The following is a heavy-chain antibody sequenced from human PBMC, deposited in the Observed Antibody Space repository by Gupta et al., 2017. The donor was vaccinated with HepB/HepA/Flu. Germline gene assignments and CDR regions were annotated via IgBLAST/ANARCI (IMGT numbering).Heavy chain of an antibody. CDR2: IIPIFGTA. J-gene: IGHJ3*02. V-gene: IGHV1-69*01. D-gene: IGHD5-18*01. Sequence: QVQLVQSGAEEKKPGSSVKVSCKASGGTFSSYAISWVRQAPGQGLEWMGGIIPIFGTANYAQKFQGRVTITADESTSTAYMELSSLRSEDTAVYYCATNAVDTATVAFDIWGQGTMVTVSS. CDR1: GGTFSSYA. CDR3: ATNAVDTATVAFDI.